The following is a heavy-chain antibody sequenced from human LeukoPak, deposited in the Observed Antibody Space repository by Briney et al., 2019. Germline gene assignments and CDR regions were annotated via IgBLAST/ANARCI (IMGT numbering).Heavy chain of an antibody. CDR1: GYSISSGYQ. V-gene: IGHV4-38-2*01. CDR2: IYHSGST. Sequence: SETLSLTCAVCGYSISSGYQWGWIRQPPGTGLEWVGSIYHSGSTYYNPSLKSRVTISVDTSKNQFSLKLSSVTAADTAVYYCARLGVVPAAISRDDGFDIWGQGTMVTVSS. CDR3: ARLGVVPAAISRDDGFDI. J-gene: IGHJ3*02. D-gene: IGHD2-2*02.